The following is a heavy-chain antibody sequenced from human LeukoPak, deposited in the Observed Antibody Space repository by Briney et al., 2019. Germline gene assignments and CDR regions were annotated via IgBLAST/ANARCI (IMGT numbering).Heavy chain of an antibody. CDR1: GGTFISYA. D-gene: IGHD3-22*01. CDR2: IIPIFGTA. J-gene: IGHJ3*02. CDR3: AAGITMIVVAPYDAFDI. V-gene: IGHV1-69*13. Sequence: GASVKVSCKASGGTFISYAISWVRQAPGRGLEWMGGIIPIFGTANYAQKFQGRVTITADESTSTAYMELSSLRSEDTAVYYCAAGITMIVVAPYDAFDIWGQGTMVTASS.